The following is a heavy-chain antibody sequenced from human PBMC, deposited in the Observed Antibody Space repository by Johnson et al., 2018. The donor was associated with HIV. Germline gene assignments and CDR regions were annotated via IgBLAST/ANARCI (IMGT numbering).Heavy chain of an antibody. CDR1: GFTFDDYA. Sequence: EVQLVESGGGLVQPGRSLRLSCAASGFTFDDYAMHWVRQAPGTGLEWVSGISWNSGSIGYADSVKGRFTISRDNAKNSLYLQMNSLRAEDTALYYCAKGRTYYYDSSGSPWDAFDIWGQGSMVTVSS. D-gene: IGHD3-22*01. CDR2: ISWNSGSI. CDR3: AKGRTYYYDSSGSPWDAFDI. J-gene: IGHJ3*02. V-gene: IGHV3-9*01.